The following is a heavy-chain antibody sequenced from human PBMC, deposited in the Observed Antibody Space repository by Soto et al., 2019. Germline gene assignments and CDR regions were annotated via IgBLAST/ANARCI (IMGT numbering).Heavy chain of an antibody. V-gene: IGHV4-39*07. CDR2: IYYSGST. Sequence: SETLSLTCTVSGGSISSSSYYWGWIRQPPGKGLEWIGSIYYSGSTYYNPSLKSRVTISVDTSKNQFSLKLSSVTAADTAVYYCARDSPHKVVVAVSHWGQGSLVTVSS. D-gene: IGHD2-15*01. J-gene: IGHJ4*02. CDR1: GGSISSSSYY. CDR3: ARDSPHKVVVAVSH.